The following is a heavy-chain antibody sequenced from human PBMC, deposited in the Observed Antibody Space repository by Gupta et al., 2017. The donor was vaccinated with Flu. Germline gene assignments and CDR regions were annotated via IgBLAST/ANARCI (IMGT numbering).Heavy chain of an antibody. V-gene: IGHV3-7*01. Sequence: EVQLVESGGGLVQPGGSLRLSCGASGFTLSDYRMSGVRQAPGKGPELVANINRDGSVINYMDFVRGRFTISRDNAKNAVYFQMNSLRVDDTAVYYCARDVGSGDYDSWGQGTLVTVSS. CDR3: ARDVGSGDYDS. CDR2: INRDGSVI. D-gene: IGHD4-17*01. J-gene: IGHJ5*01. CDR1: GFTLSDYR.